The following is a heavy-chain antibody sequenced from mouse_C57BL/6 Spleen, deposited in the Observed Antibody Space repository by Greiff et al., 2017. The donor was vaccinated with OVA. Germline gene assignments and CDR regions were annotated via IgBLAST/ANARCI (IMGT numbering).Heavy chain of an antibody. J-gene: IGHJ4*01. CDR2: IWSDGST. V-gene: IGHV2-6-1*01. D-gene: IGHD2-4*01. Sequence: VKLQESGPGLVAPSQRLSITCTVSGFSLTSYGVHWVRQPPGKGLEWLVVIWSDGSTTYNSALKSRLSISKDNSKSQVFLKMNSLQTDDTAMYYCARQGDYDDAMDYWGQGTSVTVSS. CDR3: ARQGDYDDAMDY. CDR1: GFSLTSYG.